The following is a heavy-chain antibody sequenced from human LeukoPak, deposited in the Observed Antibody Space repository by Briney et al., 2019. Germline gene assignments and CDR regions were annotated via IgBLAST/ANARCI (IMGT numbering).Heavy chain of an antibody. D-gene: IGHD4-17*01. Sequence: ASVKVSCKASGGTFSSYAISWVRQAPGQGLEWMGGIIPIFGTANYAQKFQGRVTITADESTSTAYMELSSLRPEDTAMYFCARGDSDDSGDFRTLEFWGQGTLVTVSS. V-gene: IGHV1-69*13. J-gene: IGHJ4*02. CDR2: IIPIFGTA. CDR3: ARGDSDDSGDFRTLEF. CDR1: GGTFSSYA.